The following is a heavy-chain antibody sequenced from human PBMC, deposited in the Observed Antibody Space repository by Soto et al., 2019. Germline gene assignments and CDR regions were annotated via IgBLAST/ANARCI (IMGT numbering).Heavy chain of an antibody. CDR1: GYTFTSYA. V-gene: IGHV1-3*01. J-gene: IGHJ6*02. CDR3: ARDSRIAVAGTYYYYGMDV. D-gene: IGHD6-19*01. Sequence: ASVKVSCKASGYTFTSYAIHWVRQAPGQRLEWMGWINAGNGNTKYSQRFQGRVTITADESTSTAYMELSSLRSEDTAVYYCARDSRIAVAGTYYYYGMDVWGQGTTVTVSS. CDR2: INAGNGNT.